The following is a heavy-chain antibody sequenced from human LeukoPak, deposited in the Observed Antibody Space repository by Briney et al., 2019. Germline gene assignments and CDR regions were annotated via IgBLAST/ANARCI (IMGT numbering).Heavy chain of an antibody. J-gene: IGHJ4*02. CDR3: ASLEYYDSSGSLRFFDY. Sequence: GASVKVSCKASGYTFTSYYMHWVRQAPGQGLEWMGIINPSGGSTSYAQKFQGRVTMTRDTSTSTVYMELSSLRSEDTAVYYCASLEYYDSSGSLRFFDYWGQGTLVTVSS. V-gene: IGHV1-46*01. CDR2: INPSGGST. CDR1: GYTFTSYY. D-gene: IGHD3-22*01.